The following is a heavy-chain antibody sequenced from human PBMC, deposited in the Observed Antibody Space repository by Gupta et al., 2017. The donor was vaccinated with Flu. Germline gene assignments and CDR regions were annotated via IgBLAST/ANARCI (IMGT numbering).Heavy chain of an antibody. V-gene: IGHV5-51*01. CDR3: ARSAEWYSRAHYYGMDV. CDR2: IYPGDSDT. J-gene: IGHJ6*02. D-gene: IGHD6-13*01. CDR1: GYSFTSYW. Sequence: EVQLVQSGAEVKKPGASLKISCKGSGYSFTSYWIGWVRQMPGKGLEGRGIIYPGDSDTRYSPSFQGQVTISADKSISTAYLQWSSLKASDTAMYYCARSAEWYSRAHYYGMDVWGQGTTVTVSS.